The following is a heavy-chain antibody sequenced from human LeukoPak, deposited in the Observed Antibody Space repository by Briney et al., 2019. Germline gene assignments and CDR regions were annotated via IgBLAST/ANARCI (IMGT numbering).Heavy chain of an antibody. J-gene: IGHJ4*02. D-gene: IGHD3-10*01. CDR2: ISSSSSYI. CDR1: GFTFSSYS. Sequence: GGSLRLSCAASGFTFSSYSMNWVRQAPGKGLEWVSSISSSSSYIYYADSVKGRFTISRDNAKNSLYLQMNSLRAEDTAVYYCARDGLLWFGEYYFDYWGQGTLVTVSS. CDR3: ARDGLLWFGEYYFDY. V-gene: IGHV3-21*01.